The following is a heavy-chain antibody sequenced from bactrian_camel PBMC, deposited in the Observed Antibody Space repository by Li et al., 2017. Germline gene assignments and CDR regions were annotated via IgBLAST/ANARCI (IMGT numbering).Heavy chain of an antibody. V-gene: IGHV3S40*01. D-gene: IGHD6*01. Sequence: SGGGLVQPGDSLRVSCAVSGFTSSRAYMSWVRQAPGKGLEWVSTINGINGGGSSPYHADSVKGRFTISRDNAKNTVYLQMNSLKSEDTALYYCTARGDPYGYWGQGTQVTVS. J-gene: IGHJ4*01. CDR1: GFTSSRAY. CDR3: TARGDPYGY. CDR2: INGINGGGSSP.